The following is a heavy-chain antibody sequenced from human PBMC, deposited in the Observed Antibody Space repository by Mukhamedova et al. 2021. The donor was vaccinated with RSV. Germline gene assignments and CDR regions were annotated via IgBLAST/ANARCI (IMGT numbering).Heavy chain of an antibody. D-gene: IGHD2/OR15-2a*01. V-gene: IGHV3-48*03. J-gene: IGHJ4*02. CDR2: ISSSGSTI. Sequence: YISSSGSTIYYADSVKGRFIISRDNAKNSLYLQMNSLRAEDTAVYYCARVLEYHGLVFYWGQGTPVTVSS. CDR3: ARVLEYHGLVFY.